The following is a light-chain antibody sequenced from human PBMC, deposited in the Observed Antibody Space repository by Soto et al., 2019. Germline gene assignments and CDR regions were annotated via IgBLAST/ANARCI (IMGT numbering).Light chain of an antibody. CDR3: QQYSNWPPAIT. Sequence: EIVLTQSPGTLSLSPGERATLSCRASQSVSSSYLAWYQQNTGQAPRLLIYGASTRATGIPARFSGSGSGTEFARIISSLQSEEVAVYYCQQYSNWPPAITFGQGTRLEIK. V-gene: IGKV3-15*01. J-gene: IGKJ5*01. CDR2: GAS. CDR1: QSVSSSY.